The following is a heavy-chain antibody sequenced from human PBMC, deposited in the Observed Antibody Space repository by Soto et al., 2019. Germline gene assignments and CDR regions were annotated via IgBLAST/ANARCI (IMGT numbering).Heavy chain of an antibody. CDR1: GYSFTRYG. V-gene: IGHV1-18*01. J-gene: IGHJ6*02. D-gene: IGHD3-16*01. Sequence: QVQLVQSGNEVKKPGASVNVSCKASGYSFTRYGISWVRQAPGQGLEWMGWISGYNGKTKYAQKLQGRVSTTTDTSTSTAYMELRSLGSDDTAVYYCAREGDRPYYYYGMDVWGQGTTVTVSS. CDR2: ISGYNGKT. CDR3: AREGDRPYYYYGMDV.